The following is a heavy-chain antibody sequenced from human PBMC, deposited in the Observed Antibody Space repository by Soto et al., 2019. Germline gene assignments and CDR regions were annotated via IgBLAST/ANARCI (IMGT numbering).Heavy chain of an antibody. J-gene: IGHJ4*02. CDR1: GGSISSHY. Sequence: PSETLSLTCTVSGGSISSHYWSWIRQPAGKGLEWIGRIYSSGSTNYNPSLKSRVTMSVDTSKNQFSLKLTSVTAADTAVYYCARSRGSTRSFDYWGQGTLVTVS. D-gene: IGHD2-15*01. CDR3: ARSRGSTRSFDY. V-gene: IGHV4-4*07. CDR2: IYSSGST.